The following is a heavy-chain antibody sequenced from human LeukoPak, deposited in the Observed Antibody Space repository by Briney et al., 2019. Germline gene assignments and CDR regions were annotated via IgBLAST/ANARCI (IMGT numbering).Heavy chain of an antibody. D-gene: IGHD2-2*01. Sequence: GGSLRLSCAASGFTFSSFAIHWVRQAPGKGLEWVSYISSSSNTIYYADSVKGRFTISRDNAKNSLFLQINSLRAEDTAVYYCARALYCSSTSCYVDASDIWGQGTMVTVSS. CDR1: GFTFSSFA. CDR3: ARALYCSSTSCYVDASDI. V-gene: IGHV3-48*01. CDR2: ISSSSNTI. J-gene: IGHJ3*02.